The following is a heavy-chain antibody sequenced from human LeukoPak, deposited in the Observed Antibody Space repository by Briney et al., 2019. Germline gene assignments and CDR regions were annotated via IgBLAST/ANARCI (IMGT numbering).Heavy chain of an antibody. D-gene: IGHD1-1*01. CDR1: GFTFSSYS. CDR2: ISSSSSTI. V-gene: IGHV3-48*04. CDR3: AREVRYYYYMDV. Sequence: PGGSLRLSCAASGFTFSSYSMNWVRQAPGKGLEWVSYISSSSSTIYYADSVKGRFTISRDNAKNSLYLQMNSLRAEDTALYYCAREVRYYYYMDVWGKGTTVTVSS. J-gene: IGHJ6*03.